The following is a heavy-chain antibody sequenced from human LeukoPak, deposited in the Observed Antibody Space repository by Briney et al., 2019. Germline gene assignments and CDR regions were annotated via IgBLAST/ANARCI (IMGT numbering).Heavy chain of an antibody. CDR3: ARTVNGVYDY. J-gene: IGHJ4*02. V-gene: IGHV3-74*03. CDR2: INSDGSTT. CDR1: GFTFSNYW. Sequence: PGGSLRLSCAASGFTFSNYWMHWVRQAPGKGLVWVSRINSDGSTTTYADSVQGRFTISRDNAKNTLYLQMNSLRAEDTAVYYCARTVNGVYDYRGQGNLVIVSS. D-gene: IGHD2-8*01.